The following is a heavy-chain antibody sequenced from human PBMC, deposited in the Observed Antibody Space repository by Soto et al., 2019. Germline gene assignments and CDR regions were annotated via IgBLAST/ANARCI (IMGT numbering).Heavy chain of an antibody. V-gene: IGHV3-13*01. Sequence: PGGSLRLSCAASGFTFSSYDMHWVRQATGKGLEWVSAIGTAGDTYYPGSVKGRFTISRENAKNSLYLQMNSLRAEDTAVYYCARGVPANVTTKELYWFDPWGQGTLVTVS. D-gene: IGHD3-10*01. J-gene: IGHJ5*02. CDR3: ARGVPANVTTKELYWFDP. CDR1: GFTFSSYD. CDR2: IGTAGDT.